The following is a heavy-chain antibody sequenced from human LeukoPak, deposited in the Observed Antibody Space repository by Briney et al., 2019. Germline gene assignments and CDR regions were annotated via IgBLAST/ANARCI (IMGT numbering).Heavy chain of an antibody. D-gene: IGHD5-24*01. CDR1: GYTFTNYG. J-gene: IGHJ4*02. CDR2: ISAYNGDT. V-gene: IGHV1-18*01. CDR3: GRVEMATTKDY. Sequence: ASVTVSCKASGYTFTNYGITWVRQAPGQGLEWMGWISAYNGDTNYAQKLQGRVTMTTDTSTTTAYMELRSLRSDDTAVYYCGRVEMATTKDYWGQGTLVTVSS.